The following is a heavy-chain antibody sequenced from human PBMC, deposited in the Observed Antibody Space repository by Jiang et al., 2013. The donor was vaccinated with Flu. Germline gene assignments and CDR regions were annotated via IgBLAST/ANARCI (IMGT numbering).Heavy chain of an antibody. J-gene: IGHJ6*02. CDR1: GGSISSGSYY. D-gene: IGHD3-9*01. CDR2: IYTSGST. CDR3: ARAASYYDILTGYYGYGMDV. V-gene: IGHV4-61*02. Sequence: GSGLVKPSQTLSLTCTVSGGSISSGSYYWSWIRQPAGKGLEWIGRIYTSGSTNYNPSLKSRVTISVDTSKNQFSLKLSSVTAADTAVYYCARAASYYDILTGYYGYGMDVWGQGTTVTVSS.